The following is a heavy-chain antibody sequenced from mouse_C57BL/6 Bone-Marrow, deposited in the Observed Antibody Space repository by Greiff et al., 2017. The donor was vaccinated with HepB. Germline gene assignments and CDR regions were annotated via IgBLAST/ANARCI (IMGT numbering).Heavy chain of an antibody. Sequence: QVQLQQSGAELMKPGASVKLSCKATGYTFTGYWIEWVKQRPGHGLEWIGEILPGSGSTNYNEKFKGKATFTADTSSNTAYMQLSSLTTEDSAIYYCARRADTTHYAMDYWGQGTSVTVSS. CDR1: GYTFTGYW. D-gene: IGHD1-1*01. CDR3: ARRADTTHYAMDY. J-gene: IGHJ4*01. CDR2: ILPGSGST. V-gene: IGHV1-9*01.